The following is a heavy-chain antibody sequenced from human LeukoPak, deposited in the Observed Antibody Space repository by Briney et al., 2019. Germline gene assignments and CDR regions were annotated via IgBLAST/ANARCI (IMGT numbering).Heavy chain of an antibody. CDR2: ISSSSSTI. Sequence: GGSLRLSCAASGFTFSSYSMNWVRQAPGKGLEWVSYISSSSSTIYYADSVKGRFTISRDNAKNSLYLQMSSLRAEDTAVYYCARTYYDFWSGYDVWFDPWGQGTLVTVSS. CDR1: GFTFSSYS. V-gene: IGHV3-48*01. D-gene: IGHD3-3*01. CDR3: ARTYYDFWSGYDVWFDP. J-gene: IGHJ5*02.